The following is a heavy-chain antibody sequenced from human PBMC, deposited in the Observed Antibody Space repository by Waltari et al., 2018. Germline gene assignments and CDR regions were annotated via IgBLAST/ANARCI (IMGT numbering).Heavy chain of an antibody. V-gene: IGHV2-5*02. CDR2: IYWDDDK. Sequence: QITLKESGPTLVKPTPTLTLTCPFSGFPLSTSGLGVAWIRQPPGKALEWLALIYWDDDKRYSPSLKSRLTITKDTSKNQVVLTMTNMDPVDTATYYCAHRNIVVVFDYWGQGTLVTVSS. J-gene: IGHJ4*02. D-gene: IGHD2-15*01. CDR1: GFPLSTSGLG. CDR3: AHRNIVVVFDY.